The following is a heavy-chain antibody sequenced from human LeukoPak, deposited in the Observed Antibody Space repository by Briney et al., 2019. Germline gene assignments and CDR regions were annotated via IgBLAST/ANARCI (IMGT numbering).Heavy chain of an antibody. CDR1: GFALYKYN. D-gene: IGHD5-24*01. CDR3: ARNTYGYKFSMDV. CDR2: ITAFNGNT. J-gene: IGHJ6*03. V-gene: IGHV1-18*04. Sequence: SVKVSCKASGFALYKYNIVWVRQAPGQGLEWVGWITAFNGNTNYGQKVQGRITMTTDTSTSTSYMELRNLRSDDTAVYYCARNTYGYKFSMDVWGKGTTVIISS.